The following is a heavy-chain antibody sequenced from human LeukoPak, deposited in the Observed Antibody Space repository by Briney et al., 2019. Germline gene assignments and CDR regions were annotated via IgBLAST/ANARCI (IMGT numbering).Heavy chain of an antibody. CDR3: AGDVGGPGIIDY. V-gene: IGHV3-30*02. CDR1: GFTFSAYG. Sequence: GGSLRLSCAASGFTFSAYGIHWVRQSPGKGLEWVTFIRFDGSDKYYADSVKGRFTLSRDNSENTLYLQMNSLTVEDTAVYYCAGDVGGPGIIDYWGQGTQVTVAS. CDR2: IRFDGSDK. D-gene: IGHD3-10*01. J-gene: IGHJ4*02.